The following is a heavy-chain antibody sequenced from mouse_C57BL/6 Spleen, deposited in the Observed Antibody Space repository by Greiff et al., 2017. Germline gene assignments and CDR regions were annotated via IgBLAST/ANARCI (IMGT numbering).Heavy chain of an antibody. D-gene: IGHD1-1*01. Sequence: VQLQQSGAELVKPGASVKLSCKASGYTFTEYSIHWVKQRSGQGLEWIGWFYPGSGSIKYNEKFQDKATLTADKSSSTVYLELSRLTSEDSAVYFCAIHEGFITSVVDSGYFDYWGQGTILTVSS. CDR2: FYPGSGSI. V-gene: IGHV1-62-2*01. CDR1: GYTFTEYS. J-gene: IGHJ2*01. CDR3: AIHEGFITSVVDSGYFDY.